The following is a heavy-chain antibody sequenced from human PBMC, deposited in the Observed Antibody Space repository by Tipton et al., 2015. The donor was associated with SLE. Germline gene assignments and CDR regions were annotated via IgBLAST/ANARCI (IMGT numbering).Heavy chain of an antibody. CDR1: GFTFSRYG. CDR3: AKGISSGTFDN. V-gene: IGHV3-30*02. Sequence: SLRLSCATSGFTFSRYGFHWVRQAPGKGLEWVELIWYDGSNKYYADSVKGRFTISRDNSKNTLYLQMNSLRAEDTAVYYCAKGISSGTFDNWGQGTLLTVSS. J-gene: IGHJ4*01. CDR2: IWYDGSNK. D-gene: IGHD3-16*01.